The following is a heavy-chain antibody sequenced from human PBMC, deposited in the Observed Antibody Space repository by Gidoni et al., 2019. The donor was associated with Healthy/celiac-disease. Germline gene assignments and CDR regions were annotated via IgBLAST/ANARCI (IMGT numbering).Heavy chain of an antibody. J-gene: IGHJ4*02. CDR1: GGSFSGYY. V-gene: IGHV4-34*01. D-gene: IGHD6-13*01. CDR3: ARRPRTYSSSWYGY. CDR2: INHSGST. Sequence: QVQLQQWGAGLLKPSETLSLTCDVYGGSFSGYYWSWIRQPPGKGLEWIGEINHSGSTNYNPSLKSRVTISVDTSKNQFSLKLSSVTAADTAVYYCARRPRTYSSSWYGYWGQGTLVTVSS.